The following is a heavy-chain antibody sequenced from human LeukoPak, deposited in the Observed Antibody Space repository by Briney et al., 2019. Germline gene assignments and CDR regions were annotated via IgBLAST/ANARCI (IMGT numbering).Heavy chain of an antibody. CDR3: ARSEYYGSGTYLFDY. V-gene: IGHV3-11*06. CDR1: GFTFSDYY. CDR2: ISGGSTYT. D-gene: IGHD3-10*01. Sequence: GGSLRLSCVASGFTFSDYYMSWVRQAPGKGLEWVSYISGGSTYTDYADSVRGRFTISRDNAKKSLYLRLNSLRAEATAVYYCARSEYYGSGTYLFDYWGQGTLVTVSP. J-gene: IGHJ4*02.